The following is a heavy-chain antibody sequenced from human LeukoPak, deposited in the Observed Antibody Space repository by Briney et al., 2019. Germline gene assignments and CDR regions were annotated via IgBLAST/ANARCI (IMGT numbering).Heavy chain of an antibody. J-gene: IGHJ4*02. Sequence: GESLKMSCKASGYDFTTYWIGWVRQMPGKGLEWMGIIYPGDSDTRYSPSFQGQVTISADKSISTAYLQWSSLKASDTAMYYCARSGTAMVTSFDYWGQGTLVTVSS. CDR3: ARSGTAMVTSFDY. CDR1: GYDFTTYW. D-gene: IGHD5-18*01. V-gene: IGHV5-51*01. CDR2: IYPGDSDT.